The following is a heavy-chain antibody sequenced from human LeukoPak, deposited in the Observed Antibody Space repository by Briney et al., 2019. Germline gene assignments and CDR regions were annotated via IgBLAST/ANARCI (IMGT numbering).Heavy chain of an antibody. CDR1: GFTFDDYA. CDR3: AINGGGDSGYGNFDY. Sequence: GGSLRLSCAASGFTFDDYAMHWVRQVPGKGLEWVSGINWNSDSIGYADSVKGRFTTPRDNAKNSLYLQMNSLRAEDTAFYYCAINGGGDSGYGNFDYWGQGTLVTVSS. D-gene: IGHD5-12*01. J-gene: IGHJ4*02. V-gene: IGHV3-9*01. CDR2: INWNSDSI.